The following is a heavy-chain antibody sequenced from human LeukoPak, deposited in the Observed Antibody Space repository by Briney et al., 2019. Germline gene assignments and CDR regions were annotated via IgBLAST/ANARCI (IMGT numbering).Heavy chain of an antibody. CDR1: GYTLTELS. J-gene: IGHJ5*02. CDR2: FDPEDGET. CDR3: ATEGVSTFGGVIVSIRWFDP. Sequence: ASVTVSCKVSGYTLTELSMHWVRQAPGKGLEWMGGFDPEDGETIYAQKFQGRVTMTEDTSTDTAYMELSSLRSEDTAVYYCATEGVSTFGGVIVSIRWFDPWGQGTLVTVSS. D-gene: IGHD3-16*02. V-gene: IGHV1-24*01.